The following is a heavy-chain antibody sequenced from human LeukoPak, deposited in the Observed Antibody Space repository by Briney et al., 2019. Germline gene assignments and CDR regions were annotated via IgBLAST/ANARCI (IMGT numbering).Heavy chain of an antibody. CDR2: IYYSGST. V-gene: IGHV4-59*08. CDR1: GGSISSYY. J-gene: IGHJ4*02. Sequence: PSETLSLTCTVSGGSISSYYWSWIRQPPGKGLEWIGYIYYSGSTNYNPSLKSRVTISVDTSKNQFSLKLSSVTAADTAVYYCARFMTPGVGATVGYYFDYWGQGTLVTVSS. CDR3: ARFMTPGVGATVGYYFDY. D-gene: IGHD1-26*01.